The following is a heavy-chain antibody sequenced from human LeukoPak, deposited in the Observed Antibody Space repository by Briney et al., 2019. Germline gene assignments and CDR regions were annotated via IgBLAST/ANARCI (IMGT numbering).Heavy chain of an antibody. D-gene: IGHD1-1*01. CDR1: GFTFSDYN. J-gene: IGHJ4*02. CDR3: ARRTYQSDY. V-gene: IGHV3-21*04. Sequence: GGSLRLSCAASGFTFSDYNMNWVRQAPGKAMERVSSITRSGTYIFYADSVKGRFTISRDNAKNSLYLQMNSLRAEDTALYYCARRTYQSDYWGQGTLVTVSS. CDR2: ITRSGTYI.